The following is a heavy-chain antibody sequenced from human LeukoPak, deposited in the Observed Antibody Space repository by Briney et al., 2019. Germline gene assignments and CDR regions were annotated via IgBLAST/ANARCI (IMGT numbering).Heavy chain of an antibody. CDR1: GFTFSNYW. D-gene: IGHD3/OR15-3a*01. Sequence: GGSLRLSCAAPGFTFSNYWMHWVRQAPGKGLVWVSRINGDGSSTNYADSVKGRFTISRDNAKNKVYLQMSGLRAEDTAVYYCVRLLDRDFWGQGTLVTVSS. CDR3: VRLLDRDF. CDR2: INGDGSST. J-gene: IGHJ4*02. V-gene: IGHV3-74*01.